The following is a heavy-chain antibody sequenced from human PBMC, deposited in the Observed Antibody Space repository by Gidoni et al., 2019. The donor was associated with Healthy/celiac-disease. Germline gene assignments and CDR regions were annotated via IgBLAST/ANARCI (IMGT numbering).Heavy chain of an antibody. CDR2: INHSGST. Sequence: QVQLQQWGAGLLKPSETLSLTCAVYGGSFSGYYWSWIRQPPGKGLEWIGEINHSGSTNYNPSLKSRVTISVDTSKNQFSLKLSSVTAADTAVYYCARGRGRLSGSRDYWGQGTLVTVSS. CDR1: GGSFSGYY. J-gene: IGHJ4*02. CDR3: ARGRGRLSGSRDY. D-gene: IGHD3-22*01. V-gene: IGHV4-34*01.